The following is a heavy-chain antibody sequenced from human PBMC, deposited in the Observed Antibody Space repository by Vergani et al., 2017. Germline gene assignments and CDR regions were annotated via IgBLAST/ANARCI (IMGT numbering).Heavy chain of an antibody. CDR3: AKTSMLLRFLHFDN. D-gene: IGHD2/OR15-2a*01. J-gene: IGHJ4*02. CDR1: GGPIRRSSYY. CDR2: VYNTGTP. V-gene: IGHV4-39*01. Sequence: QLQLQQSGPGLVKPSETLSPTCTVPGGPIRRSSYYWGWIRQPPGKGLEWIGSVYNTGTPYYSPSLKSRVTMSVDTSKSQFSLKLSSVTAADTAVYYCAKTSMLLRFLHFDNWGQGTLVTVSS.